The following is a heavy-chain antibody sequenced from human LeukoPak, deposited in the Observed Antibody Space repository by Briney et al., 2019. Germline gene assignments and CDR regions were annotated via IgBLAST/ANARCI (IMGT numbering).Heavy chain of an antibody. CDR1: GFTFSSYG. CDR3: ARYYYDSSGYLDY. J-gene: IGHJ4*02. D-gene: IGHD3-22*01. Sequence: GGSLRLSCAASGFTFSSYGMHWVRQAPGKGLEWVAFIRYDGSNKYSADSVKGRFTISRDNSKNTLYLQMNSLRAEDTAVYYCARYYYDSSGYLDYWGQGTLVTVSS. CDR2: IRYDGSNK. V-gene: IGHV3-30*02.